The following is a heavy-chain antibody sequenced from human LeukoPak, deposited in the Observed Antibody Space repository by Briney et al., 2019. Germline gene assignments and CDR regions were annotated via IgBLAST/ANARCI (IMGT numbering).Heavy chain of an antibody. V-gene: IGHV3-48*03. J-gene: IGHJ4*02. CDR1: GFTFSSYE. Sequence: GGSLRLSCAASGFTFSSYEINWVRQAPGKGLEWVSYISSSGSTIYYADSVKGRFTISRDNAKNSLYLQMNSLRAEDTAVYYCARGTYYYDSSGYYPYYFDYWGQGTLVTVSS. CDR3: ARGTYYYDSSGYYPYYFDY. D-gene: IGHD3-22*01. CDR2: ISSSGSTI.